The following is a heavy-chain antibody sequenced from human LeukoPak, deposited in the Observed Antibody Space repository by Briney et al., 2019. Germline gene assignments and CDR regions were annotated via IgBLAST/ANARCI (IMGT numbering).Heavy chain of an antibody. V-gene: IGHV3-21*01. CDR3: ARVLNYYDSSGYYFSY. Sequence: GGSLRLSCAASGFTFSSYSMSWVRQAPGKGLEWVSSISSSSSYIYYADSVKGRFTISRDNAKNSLYLQMNSLRAEDTAVYYCARVLNYYDSSGYYFSYWGQGTLVTVSS. D-gene: IGHD3-22*01. CDR1: GFTFSSYS. CDR2: ISSSSSYI. J-gene: IGHJ4*02.